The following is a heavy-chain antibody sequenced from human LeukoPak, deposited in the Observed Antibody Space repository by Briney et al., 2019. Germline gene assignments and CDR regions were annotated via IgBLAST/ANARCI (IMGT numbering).Heavy chain of an antibody. CDR1: GYSISSGYY. CDR3: AREGDTAILKY. CDR2: IYHSGSS. V-gene: IGHV4-38-2*02. J-gene: IGHJ4*02. Sequence: SETLSLTCTVSGYSISSGYYWGWIRQPPGKGLEWIGNIYHSGSSYYNPSLKSRVTISVDTSKNHFSLKLSSVTAADTAVYYCAREGDTAILKYWGQGTLVTVSS. D-gene: IGHD5-18*01.